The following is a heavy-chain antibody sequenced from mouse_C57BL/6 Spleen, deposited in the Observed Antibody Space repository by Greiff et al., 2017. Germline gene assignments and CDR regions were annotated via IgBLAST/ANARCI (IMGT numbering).Heavy chain of an antibody. J-gene: IGHJ3*01. D-gene: IGHD3-2*02. CDR1: GYAFSSYW. CDR3: ARRETAQATWFAY. V-gene: IGHV1-80*01. Sequence: VKLQESGAELVKPGASVKISCKASGYAFSSYWMNWVKQRPGKGLEWIGQIYPGDGDTNYNGKFKGKATLTADKSSSTAYMQLSSLTSEDSAVYFCARRETAQATWFAYWGQGTLVTVSA. CDR2: IYPGDGDT.